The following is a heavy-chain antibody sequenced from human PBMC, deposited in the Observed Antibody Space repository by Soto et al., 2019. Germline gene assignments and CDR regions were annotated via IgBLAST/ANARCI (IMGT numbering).Heavy chain of an antibody. Sequence: ETLSLTCTFSGDSISSSKYYWGWIRQPPGKGLEWIGSIYYSGSTYYNPSLKSRVTISVDTSKNQFSLKLSSVTAADTAVYYCARQDIVLMVYANDYWGQGTLVTVSS. CDR3: ARQDIVLMVYANDY. CDR1: GDSISSSKYY. J-gene: IGHJ4*02. V-gene: IGHV4-39*01. CDR2: IYYSGST. D-gene: IGHD2-8*01.